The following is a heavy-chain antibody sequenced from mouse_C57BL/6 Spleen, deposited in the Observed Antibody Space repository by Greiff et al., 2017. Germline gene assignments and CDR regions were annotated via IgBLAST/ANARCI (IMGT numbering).Heavy chain of an antibody. J-gene: IGHJ2*01. CDR1: GYTFTSYW. D-gene: IGHD1-1*01. V-gene: IGHV1-69*01. Sequence: QVQLQQPGAELVMPGASVKLSCKASGYTFTSYWMHWVKQRPGQGLEWIGEIDPSDSYTNYNQKFKGKSTLTVDKSSSTAYMQLSSLTSADSAVYYCARSEAYYYGSSPFDYWGQGTTLTVSS. CDR2: IDPSDSYT. CDR3: ARSEAYYYGSSPFDY.